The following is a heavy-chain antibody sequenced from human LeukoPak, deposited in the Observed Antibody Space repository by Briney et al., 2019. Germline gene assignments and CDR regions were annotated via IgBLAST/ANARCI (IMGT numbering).Heavy chain of an antibody. CDR3: ASGGSGWDHDAFDI. CDR1: GFTFSSYW. J-gene: IGHJ3*02. CDR2: IKQDGSEK. D-gene: IGHD6-19*01. Sequence: AGGSLRLSCAASGFTFSSYWMSWVRQAPGKGLEWVANIKQDGSEKYYVDSVKGRFTISRDSAKNTLYLQMNSLRAEDTAVYYCASGGSGWDHDAFDIWGQGTMVTVSS. V-gene: IGHV3-7*01.